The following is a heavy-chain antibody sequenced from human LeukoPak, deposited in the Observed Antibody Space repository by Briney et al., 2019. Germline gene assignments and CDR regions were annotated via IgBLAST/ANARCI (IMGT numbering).Heavy chain of an antibody. CDR1: GGSISSGGYS. CDR2: IYHSGIA. D-gene: IGHD3-22*01. V-gene: IGHV4-30-2*01. Sequence: SQTLSLTCAVSGGSISSGGYSWSWIRQPPGKGLEWIGYIYHSGIAYYNPSLKSRVTISVDRSKNQFSLKLSSVTAADTAVYYCARDVRGSMIVVVPWYYFDYWGQGTLVTVSS. J-gene: IGHJ4*02. CDR3: ARDVRGSMIVVVPWYYFDY.